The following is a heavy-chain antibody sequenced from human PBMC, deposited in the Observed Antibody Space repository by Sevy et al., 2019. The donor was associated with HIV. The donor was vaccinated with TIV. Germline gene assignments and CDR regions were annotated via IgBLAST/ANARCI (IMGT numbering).Heavy chain of an antibody. CDR2: ISYDGSNK. D-gene: IGHD3-22*01. CDR3: ARADYYDSSGYYSSAFDI. J-gene: IGHJ3*02. CDR1: GFTFSSYA. Sequence: GGSLRLSCAASGFTFSSYAMHWVRQAPGKGLEWVAVISYDGSNKYYADSVKGRFTISRDNSKNTPYLQMNSLRAEDTAVYYCARADYYDSSGYYSSAFDIWGQGTMVTVSS. V-gene: IGHV3-30*04.